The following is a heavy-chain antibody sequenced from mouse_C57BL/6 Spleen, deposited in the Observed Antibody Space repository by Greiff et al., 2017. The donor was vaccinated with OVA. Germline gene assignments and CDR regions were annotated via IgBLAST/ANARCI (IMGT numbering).Heavy chain of an antibody. J-gene: IGHJ4*01. D-gene: IGHD2-4*01. CDR2: ISSGSSTI. CDR1: GFTFSDYG. Sequence: EVQGVESGGGLVKPGGSLKLSCAASGFTFSDYGMHWVRQAPEKGLAWVAYISSGSSTIYYADTVKGRFTISRDNAKNTLFLQMTSLRSEYTAMYYCARTPPIYYDYDEYYAMDYWGQGTSVTVSS. V-gene: IGHV5-17*01. CDR3: ARTPPIYYDYDEYYAMDY.